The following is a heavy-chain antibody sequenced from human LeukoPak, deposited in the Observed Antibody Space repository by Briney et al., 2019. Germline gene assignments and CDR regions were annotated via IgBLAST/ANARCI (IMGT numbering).Heavy chain of an antibody. CDR1: GYTFTGYY. CDR3: AGDSSGYYKPFDY. CDR2: INPNSGGT. D-gene: IGHD3-22*01. J-gene: IGHJ4*02. V-gene: IGHV1-2*02. Sequence: ASVKVSCKASGYTFTGYYMHWVRQAPRQGLEWMGWINPNSGGTNYAQKFQGRVTMTRDTSISTAYMELSRLRSDDTAVYYCAGDSSGYYKPFDYWGQGTLVTVSS.